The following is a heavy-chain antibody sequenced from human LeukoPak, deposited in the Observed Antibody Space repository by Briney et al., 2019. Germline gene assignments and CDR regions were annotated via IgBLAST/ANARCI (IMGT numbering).Heavy chain of an antibody. CDR2: ISYDGSNK. J-gene: IGHJ6*02. CDR3: AKDREKWGNYYYYGMDV. D-gene: IGHD1-26*01. V-gene: IGHV3-30*18. CDR1: GFTFSNYG. Sequence: GVSLRLSCAASGFTFSNYGMHWVRQAPGKGLEWVAVISYDGSNKYYADSVKGRFTISRDNSKNTLYLQMNSLRAEDTAVYYCAKDREKWGNYYYYGMDVWGQGTTVTVSS.